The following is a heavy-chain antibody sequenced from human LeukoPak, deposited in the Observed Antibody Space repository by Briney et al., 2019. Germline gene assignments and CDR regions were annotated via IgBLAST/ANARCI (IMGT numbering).Heavy chain of an antibody. V-gene: IGHV4-59*01. D-gene: IGHD3-16*01. Sequence: SETLSLTCTVYGGSISSYYWNWIRQPPGKGLEWIGYIYYSGTTNYNPSLKSRLTISVDTSKNQFSLKLSSVTAADTAVYYCARETSQKGAHYMDVWGKGTTVTISS. CDR1: GGSISSYY. J-gene: IGHJ6*03. CDR2: IYYSGTT. CDR3: ARETSQKGAHYMDV.